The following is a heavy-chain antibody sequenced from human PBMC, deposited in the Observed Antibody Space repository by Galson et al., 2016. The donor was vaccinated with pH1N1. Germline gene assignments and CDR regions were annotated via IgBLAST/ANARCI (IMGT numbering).Heavy chain of an antibody. Sequence: SLRLSCAASGFTFSSYAMSWVRQAPGKGLEWVSVIRASDGSPYYADSVKGRFTIFRDNSRNTVSLQMSSLRAEDTALYYCAKDIDWGAFQSWGQGTRVTVSS. CDR2: IRASDGSP. CDR1: GFTFSSYA. J-gene: IGHJ5*02. CDR3: AKDIDWGAFQS. V-gene: IGHV3-23*01. D-gene: IGHD3-9*01.